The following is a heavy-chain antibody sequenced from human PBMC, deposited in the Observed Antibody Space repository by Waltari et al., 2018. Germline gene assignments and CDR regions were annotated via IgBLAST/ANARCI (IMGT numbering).Heavy chain of an antibody. J-gene: IGHJ4*02. CDR1: GITFSGYA. V-gene: IGHV3-23*03. CDR3: ARCTGGSCYGFDY. D-gene: IGHD2-15*01. CDR2: ISGGGTGT. Sequence: EVQLLESGGGLVQPGGSLRLSCAAPGITFSGYAMSWVRQAPGKGLEWVSFISGGGTGTYYGDSVKDRFTISRDNSKSTVYLQMNSLRAEDTAVYYCARCTGGSCYGFDYWGQGTLVTVSS.